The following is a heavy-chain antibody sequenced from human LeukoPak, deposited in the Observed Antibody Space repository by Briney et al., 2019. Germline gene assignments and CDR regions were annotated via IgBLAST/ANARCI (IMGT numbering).Heavy chain of an antibody. D-gene: IGHD2-21*02. Sequence: KASETLSLTCAVYGGSFSGYYWSWIRQPPGKGLEWIGYIYYSGSTNYNPSLKSRVTISVDTSKNQFSLKLSSVTAADTAVYYCARRGDYYFDYWGQGTLVTVSS. CDR1: GGSFSGYY. CDR2: IYYSGST. CDR3: ARRGDYYFDY. J-gene: IGHJ4*02. V-gene: IGHV4-59*01.